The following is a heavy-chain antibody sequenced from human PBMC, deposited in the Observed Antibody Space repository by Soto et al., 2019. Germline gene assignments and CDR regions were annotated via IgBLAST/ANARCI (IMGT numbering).Heavy chain of an antibody. CDR1: GGSVSGYY. J-gene: IGHJ6*03. V-gene: IGHV4-34*01. CDR3: ASGNTMVRGAYYYMDV. CDR2: INHSGST. Sequence: QVQLQQWGAGLLKPSETLSLTCAVYGGSVSGYYWSWIRQPPGKGLEWIGQINHSGSTNYNPSLKSRGTISVETSKNQFSLKLSSVNAADTAVYYCASGNTMVRGAYYYMDVWGKGTPVTVSS. D-gene: IGHD3-10*01.